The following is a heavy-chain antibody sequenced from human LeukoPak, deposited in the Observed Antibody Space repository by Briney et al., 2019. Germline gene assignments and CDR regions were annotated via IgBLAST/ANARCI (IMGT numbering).Heavy chain of an antibody. CDR3: ARDGWFGSYFDP. Sequence: SETLSLTCTVSGGSISSYYWSWIRQPPGKGLEWIGYIYYSGSTNYNPSLKSRVTISVDTSKNQFSLKLSSVTAADTAVYYCARDGWFGSYFDPWGQGTLVTVSS. V-gene: IGHV4-59*12. D-gene: IGHD3-10*01. CDR1: GGSISSYY. J-gene: IGHJ5*02. CDR2: IYYSGST.